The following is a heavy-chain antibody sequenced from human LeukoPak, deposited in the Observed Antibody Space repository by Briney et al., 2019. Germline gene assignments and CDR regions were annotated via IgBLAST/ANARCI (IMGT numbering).Heavy chain of an antibody. V-gene: IGHV1-8*01. CDR2: MNPNSGNT. Sequence: ASVKVSCKASGYTFTSYDINWVRQATGQGLEWMGWMNPNSGNTGYAQKFQGRVTMTRNTSISTAYMELSSLRSEDTAVYYCARVGGRYGGFDPWGQGTLVTVSS. CDR1: GYTFTSYD. J-gene: IGHJ5*02. CDR3: ARVGGRYGGFDP. D-gene: IGHD1-26*01.